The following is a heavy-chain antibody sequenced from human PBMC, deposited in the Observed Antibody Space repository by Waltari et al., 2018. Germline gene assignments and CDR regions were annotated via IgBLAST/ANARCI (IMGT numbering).Heavy chain of an antibody. CDR2: IYHSGST. CDR3: ARGGDCSGGSCYSGFDY. J-gene: IGHJ4*02. V-gene: IGHV4-38-2*02. CDR1: GYSISSGYY. D-gene: IGHD2-15*01. Sequence: QVQLQESGPGLVKPSETLSLTCTVSGYSISSGYYWGWIRQPPGKGLEWIGSIYHSGSTYYTPSLKSRVTISVDTSKNQFSLKLSAVTAADTAVYYCARGGDCSGGSCYSGFDYWGQGTLVTVSS.